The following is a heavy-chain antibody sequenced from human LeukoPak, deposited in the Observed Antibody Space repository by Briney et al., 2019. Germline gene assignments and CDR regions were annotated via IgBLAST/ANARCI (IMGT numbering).Heavy chain of an antibody. D-gene: IGHD3-10*01. J-gene: IGHJ6*03. CDR2: IYYSGTT. CDR3: ARGYYGSGSYYYYMGV. CDR1: GGSISNYY. V-gene: IGHV4-59*01. Sequence: SETLSLTCTVSGGSISNYYWSWIRQPPGKGLEWIGNIYYSGTTNYNPSLTSRVTISVDTSKNQFSLKLSSVTAADTAVYYCARGYYGSGSYYYYMGVWGKGTTVTISS.